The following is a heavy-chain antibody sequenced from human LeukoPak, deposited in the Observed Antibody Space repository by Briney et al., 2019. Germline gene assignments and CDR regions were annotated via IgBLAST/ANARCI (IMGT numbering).Heavy chain of an antibody. CDR2: IYHSAST. D-gene: IGHD6-13*01. V-gene: IGHV4-38-2*02. J-gene: IGHJ5*02. CDR3: ARIYSSSWFLNWFDP. CDR1: GYSISSGYF. Sequence: PSETLSLTCTVSGYSISSGYFWGWIRQPPGKGLECIGTIYHSASTYYNPSLKSRVTISVDTSKNQFSLKLNSVTAADTAVYYCARIYSSSWFLNWFDPWGQGTLVTVSS.